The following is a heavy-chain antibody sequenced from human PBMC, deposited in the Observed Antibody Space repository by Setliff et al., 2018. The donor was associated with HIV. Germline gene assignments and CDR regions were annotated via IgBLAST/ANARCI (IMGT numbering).Heavy chain of an antibody. Sequence: SETLSLTCTVSGGSISSGYYYWSWIRQPPGKGLEWLGSISYTGITNYNPSLKSRVTISVDTSQNQFSLKLTSVTAADTAVYYCARLRQWLAFFDSWGQGTLVTVSS. J-gene: IGHJ4*02. V-gene: IGHV4-39*01. CDR1: GGSISSGYYY. CDR3: ARLRQWLAFFDS. D-gene: IGHD6-19*01. CDR2: ISYTGIT.